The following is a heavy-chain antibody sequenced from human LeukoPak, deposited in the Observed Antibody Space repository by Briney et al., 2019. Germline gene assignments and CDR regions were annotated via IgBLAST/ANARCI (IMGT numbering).Heavy chain of an antibody. Sequence: KPSETLSLTCTVSGGSISSYYWSWIRQPPGKGLEWIGYIYYSGSTNYNPSLKSRVTISVDTSKNQFSLKLSSVTAADTAVYYCARAALTGYYFPFDYWGQGTLVTVSS. CDR1: GGSISSYY. CDR2: IYYSGST. J-gene: IGHJ4*02. CDR3: ARAALTGYYFPFDY. D-gene: IGHD3-9*01. V-gene: IGHV4-59*01.